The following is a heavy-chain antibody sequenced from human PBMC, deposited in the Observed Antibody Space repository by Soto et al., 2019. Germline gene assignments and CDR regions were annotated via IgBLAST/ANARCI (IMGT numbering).Heavy chain of an antibody. J-gene: IGHJ6*02. V-gene: IGHV4-30-2*06. CDR3: ASSRKALSFYAVDV. CDR2: IYHSVNA. D-gene: IGHD2-2*01. Sequence: QLQLQGSGSRLVKPSQTLSLSCTVSGGSISSAGYSWSWIRQSPGKDLEWIGYIYHSVNAFYNPSRKSRVTMSVDRSRNQSSLNLTAVTAADTAVYFCASSRKALSFYAVDVWGQGTTVVVS. CDR1: GGSISSAGYS.